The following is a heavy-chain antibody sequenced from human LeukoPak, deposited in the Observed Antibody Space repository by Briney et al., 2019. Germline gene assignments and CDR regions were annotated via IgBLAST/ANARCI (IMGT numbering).Heavy chain of an antibody. J-gene: IGHJ4*02. V-gene: IGHV4-4*07. CDR1: GGSFSGYY. Sequence: SETLSLTCAVYGGSFSGYYWSWIRQPAGKGLEWIGRIYTSGTTNYNPSLKSRATISVDTPKNQFSLKLRSATAADTAVYYCVREDLVPHWGQGTLVTVSS. CDR3: VREDLVPH. CDR2: IYTSGTT.